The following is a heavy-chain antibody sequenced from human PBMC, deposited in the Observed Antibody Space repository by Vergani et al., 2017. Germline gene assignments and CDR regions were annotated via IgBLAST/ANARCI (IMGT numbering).Heavy chain of an antibody. D-gene: IGHD2-15*01. J-gene: IGHJ1*01. Sequence: VQLVESGGGLVKPGGSLRLSCAASGFTFSDYYMSWIRQAPGKGLEWVSAISGSGGSTYYADSVKGRFTISRDNSKNTLYLQMNSLRAEDTAVYYCAKSFRGLRVVLYFQHWGQGTLVTVSS. CDR1: GFTFSDYY. V-gene: IGHV3-23*04. CDR2: ISGSGGST. CDR3: AKSFRGLRVVLYFQH.